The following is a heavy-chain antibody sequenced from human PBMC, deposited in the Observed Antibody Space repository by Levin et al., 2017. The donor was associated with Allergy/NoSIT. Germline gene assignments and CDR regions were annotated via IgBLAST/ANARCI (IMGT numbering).Heavy chain of an antibody. CDR3: TRVATVETPDY. V-gene: IGHV3-74*01. D-gene: IGHD4-23*01. Sequence: GGSLRLSCAASGFTFSRYWMHWVRQVPGKGLVWVSRISPDGSTTNYADSVQGRFTISRDNANKMLYLQMNGLRVEDTAVYHCTRVATVETPDYWGQGTLATVSS. J-gene: IGHJ4*02. CDR2: ISPDGSTT. CDR1: GFTFSRYW.